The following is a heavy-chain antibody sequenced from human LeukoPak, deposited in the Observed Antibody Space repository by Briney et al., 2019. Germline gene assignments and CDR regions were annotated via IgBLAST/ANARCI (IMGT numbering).Heavy chain of an antibody. J-gene: IGHJ5*02. CDR3: TRRVSATRWFDP. V-gene: IGHV3-74*01. CDR2: ISDDGSAT. D-gene: IGHD2-15*01. Sequence: GGSLRLSCAASGFTFSSYWMHWVRQAPGKGLVWVSRISDDGSATIYADSVKGRFTISRDNAENTMYLQMNSLTVEDTAVYYCTRRVSATRWFDPWSQGTLVTVSS. CDR1: GFTFSSYW.